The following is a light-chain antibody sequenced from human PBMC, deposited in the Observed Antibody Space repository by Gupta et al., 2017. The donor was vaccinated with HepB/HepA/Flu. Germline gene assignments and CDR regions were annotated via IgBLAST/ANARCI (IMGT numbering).Light chain of an antibody. V-gene: IGKV1-39*01. CDR1: QSISSY. Sequence: DIQMTQSSSSLSASVGDRVTITCRASQSISSYLNWYQQKPGKAPKLLIYAASSLQSGVPSRFSGSGSGTDFTLTISSLQPEDFATYYCQQSYSTRGTFGQGTRLEIK. CDR3: QQSYSTRGT. J-gene: IGKJ5*01. CDR2: AAS.